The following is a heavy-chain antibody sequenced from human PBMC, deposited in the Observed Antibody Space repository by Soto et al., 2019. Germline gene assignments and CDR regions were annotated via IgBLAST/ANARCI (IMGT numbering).Heavy chain of an antibody. D-gene: IGHD3-22*01. CDR3: ARDNGQRDYYDSSLDAFDI. CDR2: IIPIFSTP. Sequence: QVQLVQSGAEVKKPGSSVKVSCKASGGTFSSYAISWVRQAPGQGLEWMGGIIPIFSTPNYAQKFQGGVTITAEESTSTAYMGLSSLRSEDTAVYSGARDNGQRDYYDSSLDAFDICGQGTMVTVSS. V-gene: IGHV1-69*01. CDR1: GGTFSSYA. J-gene: IGHJ3*02.